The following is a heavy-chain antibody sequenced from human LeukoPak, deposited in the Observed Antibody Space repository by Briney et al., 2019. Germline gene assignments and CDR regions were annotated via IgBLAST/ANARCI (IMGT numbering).Heavy chain of an antibody. CDR1: GFSFSSSS. Sequence: GGSLRLSCAASGFSFSSSSMNWVREAPGKGLEWVSYISVSSSTKYYADSVKGRFTISRDNAKNSLYLQMSSLRAEDTALYYCARDGHCNGGRCLGDPYFDCWGQGTLVTVSS. V-gene: IGHV3-48*01. CDR2: ISVSSSTK. J-gene: IGHJ4*02. CDR3: ARDGHCNGGRCLGDPYFDC. D-gene: IGHD2-15*01.